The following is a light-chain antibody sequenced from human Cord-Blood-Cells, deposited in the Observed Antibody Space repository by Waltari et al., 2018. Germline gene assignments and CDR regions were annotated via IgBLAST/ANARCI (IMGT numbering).Light chain of an antibody. CDR2: GAS. Sequence: LSVSPGERATLSCRASQSVSSNLAWYQQKPGQAPRLLIYGASTRATGIPARFSGSGSGTEFTLTISSLQSEDFAVYYCQQYNNWPPWTFGQGTKVEIK. CDR3: QQYNNWPPWT. V-gene: IGKV3-15*01. CDR1: QSVSSN. J-gene: IGKJ1*01.